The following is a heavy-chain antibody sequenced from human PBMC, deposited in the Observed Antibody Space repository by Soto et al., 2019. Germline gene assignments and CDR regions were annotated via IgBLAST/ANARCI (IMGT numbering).Heavy chain of an antibody. J-gene: IGHJ4*02. CDR3: ARENYGDAFDF. Sequence: GGSLRLSCAASGFTVTNYEMSWVRQAPGKGLEWVSYINGGGTSIKYADSVKGRFTMSRDDARNSLYLQMNSLRDEDTAVYYCARENYGDAFDFWGQGTLVTVSS. CDR1: GFTVTNYE. CDR2: INGGGTSI. V-gene: IGHV3-48*03. D-gene: IGHD4-17*01.